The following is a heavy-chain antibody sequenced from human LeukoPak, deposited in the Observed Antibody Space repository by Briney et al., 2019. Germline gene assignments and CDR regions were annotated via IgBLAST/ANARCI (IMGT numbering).Heavy chain of an antibody. Sequence: GRSLRLSCAASGFTFDDHGMHWVGQAPGKGLEWVAGISWSSGIIGYADSVKGRFTISRDNAKNSLYLQMDSLRAEDTAVYYCARLVRSGSYPYYYYAMDVWGQGTTVTVSS. D-gene: IGHD1-26*01. CDR2: ISWSSGII. CDR1: GFTFDDHG. V-gene: IGHV3-9*01. CDR3: ARLVRSGSYPYYYYAMDV. J-gene: IGHJ6*02.